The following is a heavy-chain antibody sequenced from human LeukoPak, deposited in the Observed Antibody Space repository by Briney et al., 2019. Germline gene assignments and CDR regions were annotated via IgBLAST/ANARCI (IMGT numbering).Heavy chain of an antibody. Sequence: GSLRLSCAASGFSFSSYWMSWVRQPPGKGLEWIGYVYYSGSTNYNPSLESRVTISVDTSKNQFSLKLSSVTAADTAVYYCAREYSSGWSGTGYWGQGTLVTVSS. V-gene: IGHV4-59*01. J-gene: IGHJ4*02. D-gene: IGHD6-19*01. CDR2: VYYSGST. CDR3: AREYSSGWSGTGY. CDR1: GFSFSSYW.